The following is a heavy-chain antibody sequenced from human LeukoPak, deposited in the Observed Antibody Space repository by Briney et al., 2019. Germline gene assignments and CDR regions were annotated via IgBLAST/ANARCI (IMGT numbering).Heavy chain of an antibody. J-gene: IGHJ4*02. Sequence: WASVKVSCKVSGYTLTELSMHWVRQAPGKGLEWMGGFDPEDGETIYAQKFQGRVTMTEDTSTDTAYMELSSLRSEDTAVYYCATLWFGELSILRGGDYWGQGTLVTVSS. CDR3: ATLWFGELSILRGGDY. CDR1: GYTLTELS. CDR2: FDPEDGET. V-gene: IGHV1-24*01. D-gene: IGHD3-10*01.